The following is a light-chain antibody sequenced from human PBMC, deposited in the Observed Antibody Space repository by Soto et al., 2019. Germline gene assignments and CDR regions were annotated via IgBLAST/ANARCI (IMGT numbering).Light chain of an antibody. Sequence: DLQMTQSPSTLSASVGDRVTITCRASQSIGSGLAWYQQKPGKAPKLLIYKASTLESGVPLRFSGSGSGTEFTLTITSLQHDDFATYYCQQYDFYWTFGQGTKVEIK. CDR3: QQYDFYWT. CDR2: KAS. V-gene: IGKV1-5*03. CDR1: QSIGSG. J-gene: IGKJ1*01.